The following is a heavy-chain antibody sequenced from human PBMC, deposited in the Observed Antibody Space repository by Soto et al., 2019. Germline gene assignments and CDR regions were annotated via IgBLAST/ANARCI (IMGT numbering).Heavy chain of an antibody. J-gene: IGHJ4*02. V-gene: IGHV1-45*02. Sequence: QMQLVQSGAEVKKTGSTVTVSCQAVGRTVTYRYLHCVRQAPGQALEWMGWITPFSGDVHYAQKFQERVNSTRDRSINTAYMRMSSLGSEDTAMYYCATGGAGSGPFTWELPDHWGQGTLVTVSS. CDR3: ATGGAGSGPFTWELPDH. CDR1: GRTVTYRY. D-gene: IGHD1-26*01. CDR2: ITPFSGDV.